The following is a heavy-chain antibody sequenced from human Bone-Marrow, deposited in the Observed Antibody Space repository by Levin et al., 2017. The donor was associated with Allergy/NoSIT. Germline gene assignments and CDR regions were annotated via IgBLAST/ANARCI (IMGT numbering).Heavy chain of an antibody. CDR3: AREGEGDYGDTGYFDY. V-gene: IGHV3-74*01. J-gene: IGHJ4*02. D-gene: IGHD4-17*01. CDR1: GFTFSEYW. Sequence: GGSLRLSCAASGFTFSEYWMHWVRQAPGKGLVWVSRINSDGSDTIYADSVKGRFTISRDNAKNTLYLQMNSLRAEDTAVYYCAREGEGDYGDTGYFDYWGQGTLVTVSS. CDR2: INSDGSDT.